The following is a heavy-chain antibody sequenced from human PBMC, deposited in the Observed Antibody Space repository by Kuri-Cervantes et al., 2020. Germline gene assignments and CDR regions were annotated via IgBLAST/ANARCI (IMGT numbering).Heavy chain of an antibody. CDR1: GGSISSGGYY. J-gene: IGHJ3*02. CDR3: ARDPGGQLADDAFDI. V-gene: IGHV4-31*03. CDR2: IYYSGST. D-gene: IGHD6-6*01. Sequence: SETLSLTCTVSGGSISSGGYYWSWIRQHPGKGLEWIGYIYYSGSTYYNPSLKSRVTISVDTSKNQFSLKLSSVTAADTAVYYCARDPGGQLADDAFDIWGQGTTVTVSS.